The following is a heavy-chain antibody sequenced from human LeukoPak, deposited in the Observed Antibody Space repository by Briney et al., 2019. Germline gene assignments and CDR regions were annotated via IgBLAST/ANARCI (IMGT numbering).Heavy chain of an antibody. D-gene: IGHD1-26*01. CDR1: GFTFDDYA. V-gene: IGHV3-9*01. J-gene: IGHJ4*02. Sequence: GGSLRLSCAASGFTFDDYAMHWVRQAPGKGLEWVSGISWNSGTVVYADSVKGRFTISRDNAKNSLYLQMNSLRAEDTAVYYCARVLRIVGATYFDYWGQGTLVTVSS. CDR2: ISWNSGTV. CDR3: ARVLRIVGATYFDY.